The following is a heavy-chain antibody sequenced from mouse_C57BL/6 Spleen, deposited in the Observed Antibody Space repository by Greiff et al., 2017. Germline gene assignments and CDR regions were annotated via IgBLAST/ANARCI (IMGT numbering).Heavy chain of an antibody. CDR2: INPEDGDT. J-gene: IGHJ2*01. Sequence: VQLQQSGAELVKPGASVKLSCTASGFNINDYYMHWVKQRTEQGLEWIGRINPEDGDTKYAPKFQGKATITADKSSNTAYLQLSSLTSEDTAVYYCARSDSNYDYFGYWGQGTTLTVSS. CDR3: ARSDSNYDYFGY. V-gene: IGHV14-2*01. CDR1: GFNINDYY. D-gene: IGHD2-5*01.